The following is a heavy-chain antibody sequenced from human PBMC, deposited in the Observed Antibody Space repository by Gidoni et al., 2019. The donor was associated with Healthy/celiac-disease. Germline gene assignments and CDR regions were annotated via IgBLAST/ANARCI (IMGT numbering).Heavy chain of an antibody. CDR2: IYYSGST. CDR1: GGSISSYY. CDR3: ARGGGSYRDFDY. J-gene: IGHJ4*02. D-gene: IGHD1-26*01. Sequence: QVQLQESGPGLVKPSETLSLTCTVSGGSISSYYWSWIRQPPGKGLEWIGYIYYSGSTNYNPSLKSRVTISVDTSKNQFSLKLSSVTAADTAVYYCARGGGSYRDFDYWGQGTLVTVSS. V-gene: IGHV4-59*01.